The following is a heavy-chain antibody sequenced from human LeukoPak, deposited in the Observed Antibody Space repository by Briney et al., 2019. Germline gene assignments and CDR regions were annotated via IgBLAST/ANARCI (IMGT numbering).Heavy chain of an antibody. CDR3: AKDRRAVTTD. V-gene: IGHV3-23*01. J-gene: IGHJ4*02. CDR2: ISGSGGST. Sequence: PGESLKISCAASGFTFSSYAMSWVRQAPGKGLEWVSAISGSGGSTYYADSVKGRFTISRDNSKNTLYLQMNSLRAEDTAVYYCAKDRRAVTTDWGQGTLVTVSS. CDR1: GFTFSSYA. D-gene: IGHD4-17*01.